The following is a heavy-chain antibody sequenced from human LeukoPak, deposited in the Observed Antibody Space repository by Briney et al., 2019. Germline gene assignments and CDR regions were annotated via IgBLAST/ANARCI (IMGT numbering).Heavy chain of an antibody. CDR3: ASGRDWARYFDY. J-gene: IGHJ4*02. V-gene: IGHV1-18*04. Sequence: ASVKVSCKASGYTVTGYYMHWARQAPGQGLEWMGWISAYNGNTNYAQKLQGRVTMTTDTSTSTAYMELRSLRSDDTAVYYCASGRDWARYFDYWGQGTLVTVSS. CDR1: GYTVTGYY. CDR2: ISAYNGNT. D-gene: IGHD2-21*01.